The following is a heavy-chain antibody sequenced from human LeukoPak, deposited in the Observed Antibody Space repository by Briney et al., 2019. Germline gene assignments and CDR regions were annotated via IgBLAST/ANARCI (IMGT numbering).Heavy chain of an antibody. J-gene: IGHJ4*02. Sequence: ASVKVSCKASGYTFTSYYMHWVRQAPGQGLEWMGIINPSGGSTSYAQKFQGRVTMTRDMSTSTVYMELSSLRSEDTAVYYCARGVYCSSTSCPKHFDYWGQGTLVTVSS. CDR2: INPSGGST. CDR3: ARGVYCSSTSCPKHFDY. V-gene: IGHV1-46*01. D-gene: IGHD2-2*01. CDR1: GYTFTSYY.